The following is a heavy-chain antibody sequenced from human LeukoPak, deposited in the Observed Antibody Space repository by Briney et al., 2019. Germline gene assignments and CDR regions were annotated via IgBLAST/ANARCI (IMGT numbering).Heavy chain of an antibody. J-gene: IGHJ6*03. CDR1: GYTFTSYG. CDR2: ISAYNGNT. Sequence: ASVKVSCKASGYTFTSYGISWVRQAPGQGLEWMGWISAYNGNTNHAQKLQGRVTMTTDTSTSTAYMELRSLRSDDTAVYYCARDTVAGYYDYYMDVWGKGTTVTISS. D-gene: IGHD4-17*01. V-gene: IGHV1-18*01. CDR3: ARDTVAGYYDYYMDV.